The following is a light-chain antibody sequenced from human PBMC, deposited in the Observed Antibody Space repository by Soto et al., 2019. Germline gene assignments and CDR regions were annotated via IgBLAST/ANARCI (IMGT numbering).Light chain of an antibody. CDR3: TSYTSGSLHV. V-gene: IGLV2-14*01. Sequence: QSALTQPASVSGSPGQSITISCTGTSSDFGAYNYVSWYQQYPGKVPKLLIYNVSNRPSGVSNRFSGSKSGNTASLTISGLQAEDEADYFCTSYTSGSLHVFGTGTRSPS. CDR1: SSDFGAYNY. CDR2: NVS. J-gene: IGLJ1*01.